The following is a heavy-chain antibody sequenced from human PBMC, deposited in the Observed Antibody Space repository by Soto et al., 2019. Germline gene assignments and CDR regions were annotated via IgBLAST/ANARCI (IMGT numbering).Heavy chain of an antibody. Sequence: PGGSLRLSCAASGFTFSSYSMNWVRQAPGKGLEWVSSISSSSSYIYYADSVKGRFTISRDSAKNSLYLQMNSLRAEDTAVYYCARDHLKVTSRIMITFGGVIAPGGGMDVWGQGTTVTVSS. CDR2: ISSSSSYI. J-gene: IGHJ6*02. CDR3: ARDHLKVTSRIMITFGGVIAPGGGMDV. V-gene: IGHV3-21*01. D-gene: IGHD3-16*02. CDR1: GFTFSSYS.